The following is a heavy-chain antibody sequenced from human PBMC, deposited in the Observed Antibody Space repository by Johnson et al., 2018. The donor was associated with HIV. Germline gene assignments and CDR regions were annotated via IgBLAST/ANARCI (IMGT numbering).Heavy chain of an antibody. J-gene: IGHJ3*02. Sequence: EVQLVESGGGVVQPGGSLKLSCAASGFTFSGSDMHWVRQASGKGLEWVANITQNGGEKYYVDYVKGRFTISRDIAKNSLYLQRNSLRAEETAVYYCAKGENDYGDYGLDAFDIWGQGTMVTVSS. CDR1: GFTFSGSD. CDR3: AKGENDYGDYGLDAFDI. V-gene: IGHV3-7*02. D-gene: IGHD4-17*01. CDR2: ITQNGGEK.